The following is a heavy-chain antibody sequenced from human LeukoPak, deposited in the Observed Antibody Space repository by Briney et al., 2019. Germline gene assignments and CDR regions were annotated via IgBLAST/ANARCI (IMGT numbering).Heavy chain of an antibody. J-gene: IGHJ4*02. CDR1: AFTFSSSA. D-gene: IGHD3-22*01. CDR2: ITDSGGST. CDR3: AKGSSGSRTYYFDY. V-gene: IGHV3-23*01. Sequence: GGSLSLSCAASAFTFSSSAMSWVRQDRGGGLEWVSAITDSGGSTYYADSVKGRFTISRDNSKNTLYLQMNTLRAEDTAIYYCAKGSSGSRTYYFDYWGQGTPVTVSA.